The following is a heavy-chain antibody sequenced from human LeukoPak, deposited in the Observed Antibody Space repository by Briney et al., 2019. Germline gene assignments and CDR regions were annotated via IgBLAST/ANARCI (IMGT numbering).Heavy chain of an antibody. V-gene: IGHV4-59*08. J-gene: IGHJ4*02. D-gene: IGHD5-12*01. CDR3: AIAYSGYDAFDY. CDR1: GGSISSYY. CDR2: IYYSGST. Sequence: SETPSLTCTVSGGSISSYYWSWIRQPPGKGLEWIGYIYYSGSTNYNPSLKSRVTISVDTSKNQFSLKLSSVTAADTAVYYCAIAYSGYDAFDYWGQGTLVTVSS.